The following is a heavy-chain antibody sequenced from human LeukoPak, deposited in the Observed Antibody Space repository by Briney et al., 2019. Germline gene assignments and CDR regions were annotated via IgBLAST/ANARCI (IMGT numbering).Heavy chain of an antibody. J-gene: IGHJ4*02. CDR3: AKPFTIFGVVPGYFDY. CDR2: IRYDGSNK. CDR1: GFTFSSYG. Sequence: GGSPRLSCAASGFTFSSYGMHWVRQAPGKGLEWVAFIRYDGSNKYYADSVKGRFTISRDNSKNTLYLQMNSLRAEDTAVYYCAKPFTIFGVVPGYFDYWGQGTLVTVSS. D-gene: IGHD3-3*01. V-gene: IGHV3-30*02.